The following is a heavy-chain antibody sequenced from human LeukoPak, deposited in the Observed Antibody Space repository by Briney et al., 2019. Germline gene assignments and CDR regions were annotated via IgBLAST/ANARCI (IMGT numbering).Heavy chain of an antibody. Sequence: GGSLRLSCAASGFSFSTHWMSWFRQAPGKGLEWVALIKQDGSVIHYVDSVKGRFTISRDNAKNSLSLQMNSLRADDTAVYYCAGDEGWTFDIWGQGTKVTVSP. CDR2: IKQDGSVI. CDR3: AGDEGWTFDI. J-gene: IGHJ3*02. V-gene: IGHV3-7*01. D-gene: IGHD5-24*01. CDR1: GFSFSTHW.